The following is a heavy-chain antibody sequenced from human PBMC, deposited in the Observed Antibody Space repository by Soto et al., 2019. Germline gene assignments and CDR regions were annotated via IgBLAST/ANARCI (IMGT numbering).Heavy chain of an antibody. V-gene: IGHV3-48*02. J-gene: IGHJ4*02. D-gene: IGHD6-6*01. CDR3: ARVLGLKYSTSDY. CDR2: ITSSSATI. CDR1: GFTFSIYS. Sequence: EVQLVESGGGLVQPGGSLRLSCAASGFTFSIYSMNWVRQAPGKGLVWASYITSSSATIYYADSVKGRFTISRDNAKNSLYLQMNSLRDEDTAVYYCARVLGLKYSTSDYWGQGTLVTVSS.